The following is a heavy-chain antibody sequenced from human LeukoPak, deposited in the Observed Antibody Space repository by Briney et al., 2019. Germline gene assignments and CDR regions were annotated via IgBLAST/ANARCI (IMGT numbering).Heavy chain of an antibody. CDR3: ARDLVTVTKGFDI. Sequence: SDTLSLTCAVSDDSFSSHYWTWIRQPPGKGLEWIGYISYIGSTNYNPSLKSRVTISIDTSKNEFSLKLTSVTAADTAVYYCARDLVTVTKGFDIWGQGTMVTVSS. CDR2: ISYIGST. V-gene: IGHV4-59*11. J-gene: IGHJ3*02. D-gene: IGHD4-17*01. CDR1: DDSFSSHY.